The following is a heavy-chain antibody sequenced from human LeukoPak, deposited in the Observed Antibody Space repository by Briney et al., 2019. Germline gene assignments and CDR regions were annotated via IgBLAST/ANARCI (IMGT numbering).Heavy chain of an antibody. CDR3: ARSAVRGVPFDY. CDR2: MNVDGSEK. J-gene: IGHJ4*02. Sequence: PGGSLRLSCAASGFTFSSYWMGWVRQAPGKRLEWVANMNVDGSEKYYADSAKGRFTISRDNARNSVYLQMNSLRAEDTAVYYCARSAVRGVPFDYWGQGTLVTVSS. D-gene: IGHD6-25*01. V-gene: IGHV3-7*01. CDR1: GFTFSSYW.